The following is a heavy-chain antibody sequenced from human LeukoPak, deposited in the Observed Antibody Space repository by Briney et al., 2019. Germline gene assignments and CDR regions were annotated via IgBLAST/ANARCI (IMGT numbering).Heavy chain of an antibody. V-gene: IGHV4-34*01. D-gene: IGHD3-10*01. Sequence: SETLSLTCAVYGGSFSGYYWSWIRQPPGKGLEWIGEINHSGSTNYNPSLKSRVTIPVDTSKNQFSLKLSSVTAADTAVYYCARVVHGSHYYYYYGMDVWGQGTTVTVSS. J-gene: IGHJ6*02. CDR2: INHSGST. CDR3: ARVVHGSHYYYYYGMDV. CDR1: GGSFSGYY.